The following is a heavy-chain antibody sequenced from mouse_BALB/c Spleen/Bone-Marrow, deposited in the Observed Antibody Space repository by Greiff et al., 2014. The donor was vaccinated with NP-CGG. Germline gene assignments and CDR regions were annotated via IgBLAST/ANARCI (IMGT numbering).Heavy chain of an antibody. D-gene: IGHD2-14*01. CDR2: ISSGGSYT. CDR3: ARQGYHRYDGRGFDY. CDR1: GFTFSSYA. Sequence: EVHLVESGGGLVKPGGSLKLSCGASGFTFSSYAMSWVRQTPEKRLEWVATISSGGSYTYYPDSVKGRFTISRDNAKNTLYLQMSSLRSEDTAMYYCARQGYHRYDGRGFDYWGQGTTLTVSS. J-gene: IGHJ2*01. V-gene: IGHV5-9-3*01.